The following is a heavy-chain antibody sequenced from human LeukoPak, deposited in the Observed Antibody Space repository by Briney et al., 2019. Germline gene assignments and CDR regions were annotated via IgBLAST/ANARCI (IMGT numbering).Heavy chain of an antibody. Sequence: ASVKVSCKASVYTFTSYGISWLRQAPGQGLEWMGWISTYHGKTKYAQKVQGRVTLTTDTSTSTVYLELRTVIAADTAVYYCARDSNPDYGDYPFVSWGRGTVVAVSS. V-gene: IGHV1-18*01. J-gene: IGHJ4*02. D-gene: IGHD4-17*01. CDR3: ARDSNPDYGDYPFVS. CDR2: ISTYHGKT. CDR1: VYTFTSYG.